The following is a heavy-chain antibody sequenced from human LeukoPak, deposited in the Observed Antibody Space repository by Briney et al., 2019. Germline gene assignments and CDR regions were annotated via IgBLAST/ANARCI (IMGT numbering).Heavy chain of an antibody. Sequence: PSETLSLTCTVSGGSISSSSYYWGWIRQPPGKGLEWVSYISSRSATIYYADSVKGRFTISRDNAKNSLYLQMNSLRAEDTAVYYCARDPLSSSSFDLWGQGTLVTVSS. V-gene: IGHV3-48*01. CDR3: ARDPLSSSSFDL. CDR1: GGSISSSS. CDR2: ISSRSATI. D-gene: IGHD6-13*01. J-gene: IGHJ4*02.